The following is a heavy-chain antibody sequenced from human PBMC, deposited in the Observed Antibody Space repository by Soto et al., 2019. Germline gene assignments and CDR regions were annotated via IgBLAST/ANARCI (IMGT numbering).Heavy chain of an antibody. CDR2: TRQVVGQS. Sequence: PGGSRRLSGEASAFTLSSYWMSWIRPAPGKELGWVANTRQVVGQSYLVGSVQGRFTVSRDNAKSSVYLQMNRLRTENTAVPLCVRDGSTIWYFAYWREGTLGT. CDR1: AFTLSSYW. CDR3: VRDGSTIWYFAY. V-gene: IGHV3-7*01. D-gene: IGHD2-15*01. J-gene: IGHJ4*02.